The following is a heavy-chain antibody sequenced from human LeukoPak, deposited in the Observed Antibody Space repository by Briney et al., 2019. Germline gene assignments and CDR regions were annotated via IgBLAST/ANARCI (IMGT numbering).Heavy chain of an antibody. D-gene: IGHD1-26*01. CDR2: LKQDGSDQ. CDR3: ARGIPLSDIDY. Sequence: PGGSLRLSCAASGFTFSSYWMTWVRQAPGKGLEWVANLKQDGSDQYYVDSVKGRFTISRDNAKNTLYLQMNSLRAEDTAVYYCARGIPLSDIDYWGQGTLVTVSS. J-gene: IGHJ4*02. V-gene: IGHV3-7*01. CDR1: GFTFSSYW.